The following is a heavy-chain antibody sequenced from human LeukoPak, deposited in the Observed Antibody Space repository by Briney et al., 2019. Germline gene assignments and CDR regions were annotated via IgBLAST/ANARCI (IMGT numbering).Heavy chain of an antibody. Sequence: GASVKVSCKASGYTFTGYYMHWVRQAPGQGVKGMGWINPNSGGTNYAQKFHGRVTLPGDTSISTAYMELSRLRSDDTAVYYCARDLLGYDFWSGYCGYFDYWGQGTLVTVSS. V-gene: IGHV1-2*02. CDR2: INPNSGGT. CDR3: ARDLLGYDFWSGYCGYFDY. CDR1: GYTFTGYY. J-gene: IGHJ4*02. D-gene: IGHD3-3*01.